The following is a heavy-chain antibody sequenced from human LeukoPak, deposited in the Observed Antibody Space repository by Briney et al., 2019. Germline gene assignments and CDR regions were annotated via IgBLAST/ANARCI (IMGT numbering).Heavy chain of an antibody. CDR1: GFAFISYW. V-gene: IGHV3-74*01. CDR3: ARAIVPYYGDYSFDY. Sequence: GGSLRLSGAAPGFAFISYWMHWVRQAPGKGLVWVSRINSDGSSTSYADSVKGRFTISRDNAKNTLYLQMNSLRAEDTAVYYCARAIVPYYGDYSFDYWGQGTLVTVSS. CDR2: INSDGSST. J-gene: IGHJ4*02. D-gene: IGHD4-17*01.